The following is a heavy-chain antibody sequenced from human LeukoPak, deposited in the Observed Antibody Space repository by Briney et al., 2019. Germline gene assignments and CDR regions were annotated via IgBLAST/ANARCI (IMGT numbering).Heavy chain of an antibody. CDR1: GFAFSSYA. Sequence: PGRSLRLSCAASGFAFSSYAMHWVRQGPGKGLEWVALVSYDGGSKYYADSVKGRITISRDNSKNTLHLQMNSLRTEDTAVYYCARGDYRKYYYGMDVWGQGTTVTASS. V-gene: IGHV3-30-3*01. J-gene: IGHJ6*02. CDR2: VSYDGGSK. CDR3: ARGDYRKYYYGMDV. D-gene: IGHD4-17*01.